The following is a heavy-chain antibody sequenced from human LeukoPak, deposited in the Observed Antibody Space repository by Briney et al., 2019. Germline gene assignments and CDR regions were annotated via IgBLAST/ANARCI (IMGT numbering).Heavy chain of an antibody. CDR2: ISNSGGAT. CDR1: GFTFSSYA. CDR3: AKDVPDIVEEALFNY. Sequence: PGGSLRLSCAASGFTFSSYAMSWVRQAPGKGLEWVSTISNSGGATHYADSAKGRFAISRDNSKNTLYLQMSSLRAEDTAIYYCAKDVPDIVEEALFNYWGQGTLVTVSP. V-gene: IGHV3-23*01. J-gene: IGHJ4*02. D-gene: IGHD2-15*01.